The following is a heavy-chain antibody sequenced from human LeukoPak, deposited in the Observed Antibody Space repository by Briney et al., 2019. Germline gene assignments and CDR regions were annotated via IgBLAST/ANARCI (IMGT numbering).Heavy chain of an antibody. CDR2: INSDDSII. CDR3: ARDQEGTLYYYYYGMDV. V-gene: IGHV3-74*01. Sequence: GGSLRLSCAASGFTFSTYWMHWVRQAPGEGLVWVSRINSDDSIINYADSVKGRFTISRDNAKNSLYLQMNSLRAEDTAVYYCARDQEGTLYYYYYGMDVWGQGTTVTVSS. J-gene: IGHJ6*02. D-gene: IGHD1-1*01. CDR1: GFTFSTYW.